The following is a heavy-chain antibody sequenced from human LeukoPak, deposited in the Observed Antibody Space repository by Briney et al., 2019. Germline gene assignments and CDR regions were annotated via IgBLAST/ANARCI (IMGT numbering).Heavy chain of an antibody. CDR2: ISAYDGST. CDR3: AREAGSGSWYLFDY. V-gene: IGHV1-18*01. CDR1: GYTFTNYA. D-gene: IGHD6-13*01. Sequence: GASVKVSCKASGYTFTNYAITWVRQAPGQGLEWMGWISAYDGSTNYAQKFQGRVTMTTDPSTSTAYMELRSLRSDDTAVYSCAREAGSGSWYLFDYWGQGTLVTVSS. J-gene: IGHJ4*02.